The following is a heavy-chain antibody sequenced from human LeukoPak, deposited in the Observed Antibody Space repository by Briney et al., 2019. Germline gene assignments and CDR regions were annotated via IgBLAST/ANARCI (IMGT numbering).Heavy chain of an antibody. V-gene: IGHV1-18*01. CDR3: ARESRTNSDFDY. Sequence: ASVKVSCKASGYTFTSYGISWVRQAPGQGLEWMGWISAYNGNTNYAQKLQGRVTMATDTSTSTAYMELRSLRSDDTAVYYCARESRTNSDFDYWGQGTLVTVSS. D-gene: IGHD1-1*01. CDR1: GYTFTSYG. J-gene: IGHJ4*02. CDR2: ISAYNGNT.